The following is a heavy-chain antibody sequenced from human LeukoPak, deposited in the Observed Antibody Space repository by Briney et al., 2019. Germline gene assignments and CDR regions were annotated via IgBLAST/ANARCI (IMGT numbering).Heavy chain of an antibody. V-gene: IGHV1-2*02. CDR2: ISPNSGGP. Sequence: GASVKVSCKASGYTFTSYYMHWVRQAPGQGLEWMGWISPNSGGPNYAQRFQGRVTMTRDTSISTAYMELSRLRSDDTAVYYCARKGEHYGDYDYWGQGTLVTVSS. CDR1: GYTFTSYY. J-gene: IGHJ4*02. CDR3: ARKGEHYGDYDY. D-gene: IGHD4-17*01.